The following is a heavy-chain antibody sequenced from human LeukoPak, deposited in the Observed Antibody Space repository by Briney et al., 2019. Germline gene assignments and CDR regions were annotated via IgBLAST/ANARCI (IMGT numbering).Heavy chain of an antibody. CDR2: INPNSGGS. V-gene: IGHV1-2*02. Sequence: ASVKVSCKASGYTFTGYYMHWVRQVPGQGLEWMGWINPNSGGSNSAQKFQGRVTMTRDTSISTAYMELSRLTSDDAAVYYCARASYDILTGRGNFDYWGQGTLVTVSS. CDR3: ARASYDILTGRGNFDY. CDR1: GYTFTGYY. J-gene: IGHJ4*02. D-gene: IGHD3-9*01.